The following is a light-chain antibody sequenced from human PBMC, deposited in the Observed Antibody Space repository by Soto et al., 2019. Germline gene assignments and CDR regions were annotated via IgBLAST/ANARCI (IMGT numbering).Light chain of an antibody. CDR2: AAS. V-gene: IGKV1D-12*01. J-gene: IGKJ4*01. CDR3: QQANTFPLS. CDR1: ESVGNW. Sequence: DIQMTQSPSSLSASVGDRITITCRARESVGNWLAWYQQKRGKAPKRLIYAASTLQSGVPSRVSGSRSGTVFSVTVSNLQPEGSATYYCQQANTFPLSFGGGTKVEIK.